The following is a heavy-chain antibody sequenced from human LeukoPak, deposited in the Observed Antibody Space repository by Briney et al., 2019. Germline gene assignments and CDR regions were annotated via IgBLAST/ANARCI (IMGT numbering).Heavy chain of an antibody. CDR3: AKDQGYDILTGYYKRALGFDY. D-gene: IGHD3-9*01. Sequence: GGSLRLSCAASGFTFSSYAMSWVRQAPGKGLEWVSAISGSGGSTYYADSVKGRFTISSDNSKNTLYLQMNSLRAEDTAVYYCAKDQGYDILTGYYKRALGFDYWGQGALVTVSS. J-gene: IGHJ4*02. CDR1: GFTFSSYA. V-gene: IGHV3-23*01. CDR2: ISGSGGST.